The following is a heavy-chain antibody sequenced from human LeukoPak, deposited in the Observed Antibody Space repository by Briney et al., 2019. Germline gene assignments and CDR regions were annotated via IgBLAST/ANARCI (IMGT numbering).Heavy chain of an antibody. J-gene: IGHJ6*02. CDR2: IYTSGST. D-gene: IGHD4-17*01. Sequence: PSETLSLPCTVSGGSISSGSYYWSWIRQPAGKGLEWIGRIYTSGSTNYNPSLKSRVTISVDTSKNQFSLKLSSVTAADTAVYYCASEVYVDYGDYYYYGMDVWGQGTTVTVSS. CDR3: ASEVYVDYGDYYYYGMDV. V-gene: IGHV4-61*02. CDR1: GGSISSGSYY.